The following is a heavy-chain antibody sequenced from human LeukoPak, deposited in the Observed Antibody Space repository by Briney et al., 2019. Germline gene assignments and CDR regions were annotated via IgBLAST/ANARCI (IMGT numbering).Heavy chain of an antibody. CDR1: GFTFSSYG. D-gene: IGHD6-19*01. V-gene: IGHV3-30*03. J-gene: IGHJ6*03. Sequence: GGSLRLSCAASGFTFSSYGVHWVRQAPGKGLEWVAVISYDGSNKYYADSVKGRFTISRDNSKNTLYLQMGSLRAEDMAVYYCARDGLIAVAGHLYYYYMDVWGKGTTVTISS. CDR3: ARDGLIAVAGHLYYYYMDV. CDR2: ISYDGSNK.